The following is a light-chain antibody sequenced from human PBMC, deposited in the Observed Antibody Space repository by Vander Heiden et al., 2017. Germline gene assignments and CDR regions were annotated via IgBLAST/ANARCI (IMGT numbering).Light chain of an antibody. J-gene: IGLJ3*02. CDR1: SSNIGAGSA. CDR3: QSYDGIQSVV. V-gene: IGLV1-40*03. CDR2: GNA. Sequence: SVFPPPPPVPRAPGQRTLIPCPGISSNIGAGSAVHWYPQPPATPPKLLIFGNANRPSEVPNRSSRAKSRATASLSMTGLQADDEADYYCQSYDGIQSVVFGGGTKLTVL.